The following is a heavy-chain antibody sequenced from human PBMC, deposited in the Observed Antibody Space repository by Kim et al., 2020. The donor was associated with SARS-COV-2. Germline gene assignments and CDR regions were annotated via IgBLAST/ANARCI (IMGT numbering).Heavy chain of an antibody. CDR2: IYYSGST. D-gene: IGHD6-13*01. CDR1: GGSISSYY. CDR3: AREGSRAGVHYYYYGMDV. V-gene: IGHV4-59*01. Sequence: SETLSLTCTVSGGSISSYYWSWIRQPPGKGLEWLGYIYYSGSTNYNPSLKSRVTISVDTSKNQFSLKLSSVTAADTAVYYCAREGSRAGVHYYYYGMDVWRQGTTVTVSS. J-gene: IGHJ6*02.